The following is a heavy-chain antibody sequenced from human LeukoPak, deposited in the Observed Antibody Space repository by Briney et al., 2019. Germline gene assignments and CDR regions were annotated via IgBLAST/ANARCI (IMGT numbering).Heavy chain of an antibody. V-gene: IGHV4-39*07. D-gene: IGHD3-22*01. J-gene: IGHJ3*02. CDR3: ARDRSSGYYSDAFDI. CDR2: TYYTGST. CDR1: GGSISSKTYN. Sequence: SETLSLTCSISGGSISSKTYNWGWIRQPPGKGLEWIGSTYYTGSTHYNPSLKSRVTISVDTSKNQLSLKLTSVSAADMAVYYCARDRSSGYYSDAFDIWGQGTMVTVSS.